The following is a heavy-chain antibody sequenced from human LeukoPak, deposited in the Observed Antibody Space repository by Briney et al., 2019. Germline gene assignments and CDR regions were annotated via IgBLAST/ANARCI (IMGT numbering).Heavy chain of an antibody. V-gene: IGHV3-11*05. J-gene: IGHJ6*02. D-gene: IGHD3-9*01. CDR1: GFTFSDYY. Sequence: GGSLRLSCAASGFTFSDYYMSWIRQAPGKGLEWVSYISSSSSYTSYADSVKGRFTISRDNAKNSLYLQMNSLRAEDTAVYYCARVSYDILTGYSDYGMDVWGQGTTVTVSS. CDR2: ISSSSSYT. CDR3: ARVSYDILTGYSDYGMDV.